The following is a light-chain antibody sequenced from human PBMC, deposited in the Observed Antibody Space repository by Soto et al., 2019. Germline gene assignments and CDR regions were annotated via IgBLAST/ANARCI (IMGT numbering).Light chain of an antibody. CDR3: QRYDSFRT. CDR1: QSVSSY. CDR2: DAS. J-gene: IGKJ1*01. Sequence: EIVLTQSPATLSLSPGERSTLSCRASQSVSSYLAWYQQKPGQAPRLLIYDASNRATGIPDRFSGSGSGTDFTLTITRLEPEDFAMYYCQRYDSFRTFGQGTTVDIK. V-gene: IGKV3-11*01.